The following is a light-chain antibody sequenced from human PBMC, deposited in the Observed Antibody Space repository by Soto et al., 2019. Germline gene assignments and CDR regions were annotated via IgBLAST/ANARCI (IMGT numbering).Light chain of an antibody. J-gene: IGKJ2*01. Sequence: EIVMTQSPATLSVSPGERATLSCRASQSVSSNLAWYQRKPGQAPRLLIYGASTRATGIPARFSGSGSGTEFTLTISNLQSEDFAVYYCHQYNNWPPMYTFGQGTKLEIK. CDR3: HQYNNWPPMYT. CDR1: QSVSSN. V-gene: IGKV3-15*01. CDR2: GAS.